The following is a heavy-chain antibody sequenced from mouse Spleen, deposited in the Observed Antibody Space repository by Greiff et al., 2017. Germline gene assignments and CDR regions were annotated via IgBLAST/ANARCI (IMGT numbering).Heavy chain of an antibody. J-gene: IGHJ1*01. Sequence: EVQRVESGGGLVKPGGSLKLSCAASGFTFSSYAMSWVRQSPEKRLEWVAEISSGGSYTYYPDTVTGRFTISRDNAKNTLYLEMSSLRSEDTAMYYCARIGYFDVWGAGTTVTVSS. CDR3: ARIGYFDV. CDR1: GFTFSSYA. CDR2: ISSGGSYT. V-gene: IGHV5-9-4*01.